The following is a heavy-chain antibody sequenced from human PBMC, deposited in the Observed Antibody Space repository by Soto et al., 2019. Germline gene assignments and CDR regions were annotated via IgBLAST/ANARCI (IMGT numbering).Heavy chain of an antibody. CDR1: GFTVSSNY. J-gene: IGHJ5*02. V-gene: IGHV3-53*04. Sequence: EVQLVESGGGLVQPGGSLRLSCAASGFTVSSNYMSWVRQAPGKGLEWVSVIYSGGSTYYADSVKGRVTISRHNSKNTQYREMNSLRAQDTAVYYCARGRDCGGDCPTWFDPWGQGTLVTVSS. CDR3: ARGRDCGGDCPTWFDP. D-gene: IGHD2-21*02. CDR2: IYSGGST.